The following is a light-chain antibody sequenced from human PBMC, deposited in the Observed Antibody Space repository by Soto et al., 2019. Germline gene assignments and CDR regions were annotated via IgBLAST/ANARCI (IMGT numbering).Light chain of an antibody. Sequence: QSVLTQPASVSGSPGQSITISCTGTSSDVGAYNYVSWYQQHPGKAPKLMIYEVSNRPSGVSDRFSGSKSGNTASLTISGLQDEDEADYYCNSYTTSSTLPYGSGTGTKVTVL. J-gene: IGLJ1*01. V-gene: IGLV2-14*01. CDR3: NSYTTSSTLPYG. CDR2: EVS. CDR1: SSDVGAYNY.